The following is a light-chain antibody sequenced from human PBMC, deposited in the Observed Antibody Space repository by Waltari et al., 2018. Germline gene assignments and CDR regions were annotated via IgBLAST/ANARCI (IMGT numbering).Light chain of an antibody. CDR2: DVN. J-gene: IGLJ2*01. CDR3: CSYAVGTYTWF. Sequence: QSALTQPRSVSGSPGQSVTISCTGTSNNIGDSRYVSWYQQHPGKAPTVVIHDVNRRPSGVPARFPAAKSGTTASLTISGLQAEDEGDYYCCSYAVGTYTWFFGGGTKLTVL. V-gene: IGLV2-11*01. CDR1: SNNIGDSRY.